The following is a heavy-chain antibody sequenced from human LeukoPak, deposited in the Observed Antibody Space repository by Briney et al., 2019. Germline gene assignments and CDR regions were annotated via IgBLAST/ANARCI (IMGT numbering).Heavy chain of an antibody. CDR3: ARDLRLGAPDYFDY. Sequence: TGGSLRLSCAASGFTFSSHAMSWVRQAPGKGLEWVAVISYDGSKKYYADSVEGRFTISRDNSKNTLYLQMNSLRPEDTAVYYCARDLRLGAPDYFDYWGQGTLVTVSS. V-gene: IGHV3-30-3*01. D-gene: IGHD1-14*01. CDR1: GFTFSSHA. CDR2: ISYDGSKK. J-gene: IGHJ4*02.